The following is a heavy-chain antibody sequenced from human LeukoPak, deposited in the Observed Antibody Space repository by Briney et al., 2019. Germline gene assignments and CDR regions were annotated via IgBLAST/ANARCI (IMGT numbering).Heavy chain of an antibody. CDR2: VSDSGVNT. Sequence: GGSLRLSCAASGFAFSSFAMTWVRQSPGKGLEWVSSVSDSGVNTYYAGSVRGRFTVSRDNFKNIVYLQMNSLTVEDTAFYYCSKGRGSTLTNIDFWGQGALVTVSS. D-gene: IGHD4-11*01. CDR3: SKGRGSTLTNIDF. J-gene: IGHJ4*02. CDR1: GFAFSSFA. V-gene: IGHV3-23*01.